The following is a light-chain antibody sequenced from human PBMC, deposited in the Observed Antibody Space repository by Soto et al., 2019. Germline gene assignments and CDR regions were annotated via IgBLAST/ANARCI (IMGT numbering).Light chain of an antibody. CDR1: QTVSYY. V-gene: IGKV3-15*01. CDR3: QQYHDWPPIT. Sequence: EIVMTQSPATLSVSPGERATLSCRASQTVSYYLAWYQQKPGQAPRLLIYGTSTRAPGVPARFSGSGSGTDFTLTISSLQSEDFAVYYCQQYHDWPPITFGQGTRLEIK. CDR2: GTS. J-gene: IGKJ5*01.